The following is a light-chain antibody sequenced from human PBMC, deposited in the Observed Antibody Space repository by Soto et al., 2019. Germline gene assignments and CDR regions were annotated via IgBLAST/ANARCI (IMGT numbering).Light chain of an antibody. J-gene: IGKJ3*01. CDR3: QQYGSSAFT. Sequence: DIVVTQSPLSLPVTPGEPASISCRSSQSLLNSNGYNYLDWYQQKPGQAPRLLIYGASSRATDIPDRFSGSGSGTDFTLTISRLEPEDFAVYYCQQYGSSAFTFGPGTKVDIK. CDR2: GAS. V-gene: IGKV3-20*01. CDR1: QSLLNSNGYNY.